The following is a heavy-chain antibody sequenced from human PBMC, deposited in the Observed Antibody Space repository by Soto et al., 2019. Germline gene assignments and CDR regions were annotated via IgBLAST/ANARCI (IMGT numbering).Heavy chain of an antibody. J-gene: IGHJ6*02. V-gene: IGHV4-4*02. CDR1: GGSIRSSNW. CDR3: ARESYSSGWYGYYYYGMDV. Sequence: PSETLFLTCAVSGGSIRSSNWWSLVRQPPGKGLEWIGEIYHSGSTNYNPSLKSRVTISVDKSKNQFSLKLSSVTAADTAVYYCARESYSSGWYGYYYYGMDVWGQGTTVTVSS. CDR2: IYHSGST. D-gene: IGHD6-19*01.